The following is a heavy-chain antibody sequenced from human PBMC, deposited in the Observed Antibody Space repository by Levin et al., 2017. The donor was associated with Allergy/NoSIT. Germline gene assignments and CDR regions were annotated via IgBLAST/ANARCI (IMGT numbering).Heavy chain of an antibody. V-gene: IGHV6-1*01. D-gene: IGHD6-6*01. CDR3: ARAKYSSSSYYYYGMDV. Sequence: SQTLSLTCAISGDSVSSNSAAWNWIRQSPSRGLEWLGRTYYRSKWYNDYAVSVKSRITINPDTSKNQFSLQLNSVTPEDTAVYYCARAKYSSSSYYYYGMDVWGQGTTVTVSS. CDR2: TYYRSKWYN. CDR1: GDSVSSNSAA. J-gene: IGHJ6*02.